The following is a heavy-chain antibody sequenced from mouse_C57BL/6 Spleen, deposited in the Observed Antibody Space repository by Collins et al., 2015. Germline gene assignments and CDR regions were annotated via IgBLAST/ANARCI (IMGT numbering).Heavy chain of an antibody. CDR2: IDPNSGGT. Sequence: QVQLQQPGAELVRPGASVKLSCKASDYTFTNYWLHWVKQRPGRGLEWIGRIDPNSGGTKYNEKFKSKATLTVDKPSSTAYMQLSSLTSEDSAVYYCARYDYDGYYAMDYWGQGTSVTVSS. CDR1: DYTFTNYW. D-gene: IGHD2-4*01. V-gene: IGHV1-72*01. CDR3: ARYDYDGYYAMDY. J-gene: IGHJ4*01.